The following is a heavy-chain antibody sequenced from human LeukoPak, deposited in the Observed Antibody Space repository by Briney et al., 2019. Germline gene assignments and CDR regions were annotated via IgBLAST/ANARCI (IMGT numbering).Heavy chain of an antibody. Sequence: QPGGSLRLSYTASGFTFTNNAMHWVRQPPGKGLEWVAFIRYDGSNEYYVDSVKGRFTISRDNSISTVYLQMNSLKAEDTAVYYCAGGYGADYWGQGTLVIVSS. J-gene: IGHJ4*02. CDR3: AGGYGADY. CDR2: IRYDGSNE. V-gene: IGHV3-30*02. CDR1: GFTFTNNA. D-gene: IGHD5-12*01.